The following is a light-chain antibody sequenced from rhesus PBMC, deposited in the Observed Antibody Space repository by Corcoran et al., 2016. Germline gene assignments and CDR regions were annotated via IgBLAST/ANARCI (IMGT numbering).Light chain of an antibody. CDR3: QHYYDDPPT. CDR2: AAA. J-gene: IGKJ1*01. CDR1: QNIYSN. V-gene: IGKV1-44*01. Sequence: DIQMTQSPSALSAYVGDRVTISCRASQNIYSNLAWYQQKPGKAPKLLIYAAASLQTGIPSRFSGRGSVTGFTLTISSLQPEDSAAYYCQHYYDDPPTFGQGTKVEIK.